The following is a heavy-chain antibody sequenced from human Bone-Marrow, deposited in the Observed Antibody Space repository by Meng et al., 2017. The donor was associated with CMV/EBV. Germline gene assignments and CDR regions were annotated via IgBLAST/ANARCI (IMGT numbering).Heavy chain of an antibody. Sequence: GESLKISCAASGFSFSDYYMNWIRQAPGKEPEWVSSISHTGTTIFYADSVKGRFTVSRDNARTSLYLEMNSLRAEDTAVYYCSTSRVFDYWGQGTLVTFSS. CDR2: ISHTGTTI. V-gene: IGHV3-11*04. CDR1: GFSFSDYY. J-gene: IGHJ4*02. CDR3: STSRVFDY.